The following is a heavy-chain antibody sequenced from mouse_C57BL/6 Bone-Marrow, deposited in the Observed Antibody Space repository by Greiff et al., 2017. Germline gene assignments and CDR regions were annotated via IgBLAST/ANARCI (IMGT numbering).Heavy chain of an antibody. V-gene: IGHV1-64*01. CDR3: ARSRAWFAY. CDR1: GYTFTSYW. Sequence: QVQLQQPGAELVKPGASVKLSCKASGYTFTSYWMHWVKQRPGQGLEWIGMIHPNSGITNYNEKFKSKATLTVDKSSSTAYMQLSSLTSEDSAVYYCARSRAWFAYWGQGTLVTVSA. D-gene: IGHD1-1*01. J-gene: IGHJ3*01. CDR2: IHPNSGIT.